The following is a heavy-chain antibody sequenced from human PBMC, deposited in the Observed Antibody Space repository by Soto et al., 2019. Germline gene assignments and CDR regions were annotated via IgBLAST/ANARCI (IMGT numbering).Heavy chain of an antibody. CDR2: IYYSGST. CDR1: GGSISSSSYY. V-gene: IGHV4-39*01. CDR3: ARHEKRGLLKYSGYDYYYYMDV. D-gene: IGHD5-12*01. Sequence: QLQLQESGPGLVKPSETLSLTCTVSGGSISSSSYYWGWIRQPPGKGLEWIGSIYYSGSTYYNPSLKSRVTISVDTSKNQFSLKLSSVTAADTAVYYCARHEKRGLLKYSGYDYYYYMDVWGKGTTVTVSS. J-gene: IGHJ6*03.